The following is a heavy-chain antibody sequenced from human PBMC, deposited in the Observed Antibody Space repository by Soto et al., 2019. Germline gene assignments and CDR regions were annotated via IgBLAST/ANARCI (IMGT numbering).Heavy chain of an antibody. CDR2: ISAYNGNT. Sequence: VSVKVSCKASGYTSTSYGISWVRQAPGQGLEWMGWISAYNGNTNYAQKLQGRVAMTTDTSTSTAYMELRSLRSDDTAVYYCARDEKDGSGSYYNWVLYGPEGIHGMDVWGQGTTVTVSS. J-gene: IGHJ6*02. D-gene: IGHD3-10*01. CDR3: ARDEKDGSGSYYNWVLYGPEGIHGMDV. V-gene: IGHV1-18*01. CDR1: GYTSTSYG.